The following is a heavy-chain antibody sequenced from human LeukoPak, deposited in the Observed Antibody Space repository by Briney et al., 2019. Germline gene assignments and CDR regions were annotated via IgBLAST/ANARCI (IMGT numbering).Heavy chain of an antibody. CDR2: IRYDGSNK. V-gene: IGHV3-33*01. CDR3: ERVARLRITVTAYGMDV. D-gene: IGHD4-17*01. Sequence: PGGSLRLSCAASGFTFSSYGMHWVRQAPGKGLEWVAVIRYDGSNKYYADSVKGRFTISRDKSKNTLDLQMDSLRAEDTAVYYCERVARLRITVTAYGMDVWGQGTTVTVSS. J-gene: IGHJ6*02. CDR1: GFTFSSYG.